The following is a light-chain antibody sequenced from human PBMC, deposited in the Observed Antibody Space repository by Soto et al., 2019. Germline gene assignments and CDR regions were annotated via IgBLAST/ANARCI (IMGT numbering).Light chain of an antibody. Sequence: EIVMTQSPATLSVSPGERATLSCRASQSVSSNLAWYQQKPGQAPRLLIYGAYTRATGIQARFSGSGSGTEFTLAISSLQSEDFAVYYCNQYNTWPLTFGGGTKVDI. CDR3: NQYNTWPLT. V-gene: IGKV3-15*01. CDR1: QSVSSN. CDR2: GAY. J-gene: IGKJ4*01.